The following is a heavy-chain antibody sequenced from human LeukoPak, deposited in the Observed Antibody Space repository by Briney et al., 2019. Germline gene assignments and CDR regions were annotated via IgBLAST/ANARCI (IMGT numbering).Heavy chain of an antibody. J-gene: IGHJ3*02. Sequence: GGSLRLSCAASGFTFSSYGMHWVRQAPGKGLEWVAFIRYDGSNKYYADSVKGRFTISRDNSKNTLYLQMNSLRAEDTAVYYCASLKVGPDAFDIWGQGTMVTVPS. CDR2: IRYDGSNK. V-gene: IGHV3-30*02. CDR1: GFTFSSYG. CDR3: ASLKVGPDAFDI. D-gene: IGHD1-26*01.